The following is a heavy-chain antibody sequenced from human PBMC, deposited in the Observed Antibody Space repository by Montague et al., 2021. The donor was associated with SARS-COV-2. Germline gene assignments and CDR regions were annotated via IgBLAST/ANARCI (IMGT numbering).Heavy chain of an antibody. CDR1: GFTFSSYW. V-gene: IGHV3-7*03. D-gene: IGHD1-26*01. Sequence: SLRLSCAASGFTFSSYWTSWVRQTPGKGLEWVANIKPDGGEKHYXDSVKGRFTISRDNAKNSLNLQMDSLRAEDMALYYCARDSRIVGATGGMDVWGQGTTVIVSS. CDR2: IKPDGGEK. J-gene: IGHJ6*02. CDR3: ARDSRIVGATGGMDV.